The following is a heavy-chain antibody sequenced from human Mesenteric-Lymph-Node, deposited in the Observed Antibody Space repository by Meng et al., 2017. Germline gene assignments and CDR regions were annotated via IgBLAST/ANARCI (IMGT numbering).Heavy chain of an antibody. Sequence: GESLKISCAASGFTFSSYWMHWVRQAPGKGLVWVSRINSDASNTTYADSVKGRFTISRDNAKNTLYLQMNSLRAEDTAVYYCVRASYYFDYWSRGTLVTVSS. CDR3: VRASYYFDY. J-gene: IGHJ4*02. CDR2: INSDASNT. V-gene: IGHV3-74*01. CDR1: GFTFSSYW.